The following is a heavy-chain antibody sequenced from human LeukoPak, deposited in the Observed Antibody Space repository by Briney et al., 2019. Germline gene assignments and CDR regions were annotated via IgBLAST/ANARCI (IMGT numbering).Heavy chain of an antibody. J-gene: IGHJ4*02. CDR3: AXXXXXYDSSGYYAXDY. CDR1: GFTVSSNY. CDR2: IYSGGST. D-gene: IGHD3-22*01. Sequence: GGSLRLSCAASGFTVSSNYMSWVRQAPGKGLEWVSVIYSGGSTYYADSVKGRFTISRDNSKNTLYLQMNSLRAEDTAVYYCAXXXXXYDSSGYYAXDYWGQGTLVTVSS. V-gene: IGHV3-53*01.